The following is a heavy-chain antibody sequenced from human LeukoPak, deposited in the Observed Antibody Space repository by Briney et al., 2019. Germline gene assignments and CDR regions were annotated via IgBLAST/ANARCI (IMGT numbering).Heavy chain of an antibody. J-gene: IGHJ4*02. CDR1: GGSISSSSYY. CDR3: ARQSGRVLLWFGEFPFDY. CDR2: IYYSGST. D-gene: IGHD3-10*01. Sequence: PSETLPLTCTVSGGSISSSSYYWGWIRQPPGKGLEWIGSIYYSGSTYYNPSLKSRVTISVDTSKNQFSLKLSSVTAADTAVYYCARQSGRVLLWFGEFPFDYWGQGTLVTVSS. V-gene: IGHV4-39*01.